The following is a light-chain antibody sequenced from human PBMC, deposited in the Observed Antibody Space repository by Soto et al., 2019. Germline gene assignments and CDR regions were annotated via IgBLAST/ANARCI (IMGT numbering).Light chain of an antibody. CDR2: DVT. CDR1: SSDVGGYNY. Sequence: QSVLTQPPSASGSPGQSVTISCTGTSSDVGGYNYVSWHQRHPGKAPKLIIYDVTKRPSGVPDRFSGSKSGYTASLTVSGLQAEDEADYYCSSFAGSSTHYVFGTGTKVTVL. V-gene: IGLV2-8*01. J-gene: IGLJ1*01. CDR3: SSFAGSSTHYV.